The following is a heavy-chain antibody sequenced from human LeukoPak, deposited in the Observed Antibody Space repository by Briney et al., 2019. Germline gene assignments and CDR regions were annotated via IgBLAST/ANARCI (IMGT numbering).Heavy chain of an antibody. CDR1: GYSFTAYN. CDR2: INPNSGGT. D-gene: IGHD6-19*01. V-gene: IGHV1-2*02. Sequence: GASVKVSCKASGYSFTAYNMHWVRQAPGQGLEWMGWINPNSGGTNYAQKFQGRVTMTRDTSISTVYMELSRLRSDDTAVYYCARDFPSSGWYHPFDYWGQGILVTVSS. CDR3: ARDFPSSGWYHPFDY. J-gene: IGHJ4*02.